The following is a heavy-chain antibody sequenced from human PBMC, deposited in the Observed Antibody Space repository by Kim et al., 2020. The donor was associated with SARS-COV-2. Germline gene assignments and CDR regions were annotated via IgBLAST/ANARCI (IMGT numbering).Heavy chain of an antibody. CDR1: GFTFDTYA. Sequence: GWSLRLSCVASGFTFDTYAMSWVRQAPGKGLEWVSVISGGAVNKFYADSVRGRFTISRDNSKNMLYLQMNSLRDEDTALYYCAKMVIMDGYNYFYYYAM. J-gene: IGHJ6*01. D-gene: IGHD2-21*01. CDR2: ISGGAVNK. V-gene: IGHV3-23*01. CDR3: AKMVIMDGYNYFYYYAM.